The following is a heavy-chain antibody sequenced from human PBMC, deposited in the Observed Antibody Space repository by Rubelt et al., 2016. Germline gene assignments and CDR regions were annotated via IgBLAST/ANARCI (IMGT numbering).Heavy chain of an antibody. J-gene: IGHJ4*02. V-gene: IGHV3-48*04. CDR1: EFSFSSYS. D-gene: IGHD3-10*01. Sequence: EVQLVESGGGLVQPGGSLRLSCAASEFSFSSYSMNWVRQAPGKGLEWVSHISGSSSTVYYADSVKGRFTISRDNAKNSLYLQMNGLRAEDTAVYYCARFYYGSGSYVFDYWGQGTLVTVSS. CDR2: ISGSSSTV. CDR3: ARFYYGSGSYVFDY.